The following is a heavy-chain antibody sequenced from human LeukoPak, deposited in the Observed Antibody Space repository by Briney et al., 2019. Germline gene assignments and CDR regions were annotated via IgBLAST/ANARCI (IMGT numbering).Heavy chain of an antibody. CDR1: GFTFSSYS. V-gene: IGHV3-21*01. Sequence: PGGSLRLSCAASGFTFSSYSMNWVRQAPGKGLEWVSSISSSSSYIYYADSVKGRFTISRDDAETSLYLQMNSLRAEDTAVYYCARGAPDTKYYDFWSGYSHSNYYYYMDVWGKGTTVTVSS. D-gene: IGHD3-3*01. CDR3: ARGAPDTKYYDFWSGYSHSNYYYYMDV. J-gene: IGHJ6*03. CDR2: ISSSSSYI.